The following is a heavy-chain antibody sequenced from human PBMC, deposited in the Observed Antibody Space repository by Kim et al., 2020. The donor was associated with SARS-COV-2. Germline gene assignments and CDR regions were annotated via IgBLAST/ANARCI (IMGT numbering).Heavy chain of an antibody. CDR3: ARAKDPSSTSMGRYYYYGMDV. V-gene: IGHV3-21*01. Sequence: GGSLRLSCAASGFTFSSYSMNWVRQAPGKGLEWVSSISSSSSYIYYADSVKGRFTISRDNAKNSLYLQMNSLRAEDTAVYYCARAKDPSSTSMGRYYYYGMDVWGQGTTVTVSS. CDR1: GFTFSSYS. D-gene: IGHD2-2*01. CDR2: ISSSSSYI. J-gene: IGHJ6*02.